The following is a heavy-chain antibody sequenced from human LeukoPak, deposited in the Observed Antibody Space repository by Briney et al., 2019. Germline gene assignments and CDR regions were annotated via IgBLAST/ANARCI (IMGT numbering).Heavy chain of an antibody. CDR2: ISSSGSTI. J-gene: IGHJ6*02. D-gene: IGHD2-2*01. Sequence: PGGSLRLSCAASGFTFSDYYMSWIRQAPGKGLEWVSYISSSGSTIYYADSEKGRFTISRDNAKNSLYLQMNSLRAEDTAVYYCARSQLGYCSSTSCLFADYGMDVWGQGTTVTVSS. V-gene: IGHV3-11*04. CDR1: GFTFSDYY. CDR3: ARSQLGYCSSTSCLFADYGMDV.